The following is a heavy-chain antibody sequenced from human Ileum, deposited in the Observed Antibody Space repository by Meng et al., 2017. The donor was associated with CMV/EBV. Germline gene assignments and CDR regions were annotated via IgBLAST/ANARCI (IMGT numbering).Heavy chain of an antibody. CDR1: GFTFSGYW. D-gene: IGHD5-18*01. V-gene: IGHV3-30-3*01. CDR2: ISYDGSNK. CDR3: ARDLISDTAI. Sequence: GESLKISCVASGFTFSGYWMSWVRQAPGKGLEWVAVISYDGSNKYYADSVKGRFTISRDNSKNTLYLQMNSLRAEDTAVYYCARDLISDTAIWGQGTLVTVSS. J-gene: IGHJ4*02.